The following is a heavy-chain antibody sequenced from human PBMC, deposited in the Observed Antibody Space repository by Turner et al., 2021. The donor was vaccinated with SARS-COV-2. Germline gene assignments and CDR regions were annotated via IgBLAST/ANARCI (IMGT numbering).Heavy chain of an antibody. D-gene: IGHD6-19*01. CDR3: ATGVAVAGTPSKYYYYYGMDV. CDR1: GYTLTELS. CDR2: FDPEDGET. V-gene: IGHV1-24*01. J-gene: IGHJ6*02. Sequence: QVQLVQSGAEVNNPGASVKVSCNVSGYTLTELSMHWVRQAPGKGLEWMGGFDPEDGETIYAQKFQGRVTMTEDTSTDTAYMELSSLRSEDTAVYYCATGVAVAGTPSKYYYYYGMDVWGQGTTVTVSS.